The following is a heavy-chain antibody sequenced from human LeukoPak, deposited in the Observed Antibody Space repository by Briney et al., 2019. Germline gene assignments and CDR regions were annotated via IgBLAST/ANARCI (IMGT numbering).Heavy chain of an antibody. CDR2: ISHDGAII. J-gene: IGHJ4*02. D-gene: IGHD2-15*01. V-gene: IGHV3-48*01. Sequence: GGSLRLSCAASGFTFSRDSMNWVRQAPGEGLEWISYISHDGAIIYYADSVRGRFTISRDNARNSLYLQMHSLRAEDTAVYYCVRDNPRCCGVVPANIDDYWGQGTLVTVSS. CDR1: GFTFSRDS. CDR3: VRDNPRCCGVVPANIDDY.